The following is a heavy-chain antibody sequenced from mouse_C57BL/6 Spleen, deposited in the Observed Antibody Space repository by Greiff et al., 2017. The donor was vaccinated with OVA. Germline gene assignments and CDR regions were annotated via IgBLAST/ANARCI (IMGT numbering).Heavy chain of an antibody. CDR1: GYTFTSYW. J-gene: IGHJ4*01. D-gene: IGHD2-1*01. CDR2: IDPSDSYT. Sequence: QVQLQQPGAELVRPGTSVKLSCKASGYTFTSYWMHWVKQRPGQGLEWIGVIDPSDSYTNYNQKFKGKATLTVDTSSSTAYMQLSSLTSEDSAVYYCARTIEGIYYGPSGRMDYWGQGTSVTVSS. CDR3: ARTIEGIYYGPSGRMDY. V-gene: IGHV1-59*01.